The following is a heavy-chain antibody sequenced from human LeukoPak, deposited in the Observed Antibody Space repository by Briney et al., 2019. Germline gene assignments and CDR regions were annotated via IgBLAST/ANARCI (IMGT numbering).Heavy chain of an antibody. CDR1: GFTFSSNW. CDR3: VRDLGGRSGH. CDR2: INEDGSTT. V-gene: IGHV3-74*01. J-gene: IGHJ4*02. Sequence: GGSLRLSCAASGFTFSSNWMHWVRQAPGKGLVWVSRINEDGSTTNYADTVKGRFTIFRDNAKNTLYLQMNSLRAEDTAVYYCVRDLGGRSGHWGQGTLVTVSS. D-gene: IGHD1-26*01.